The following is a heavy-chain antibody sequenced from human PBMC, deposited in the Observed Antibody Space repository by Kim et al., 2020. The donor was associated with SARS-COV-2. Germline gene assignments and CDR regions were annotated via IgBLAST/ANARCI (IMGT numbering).Heavy chain of an antibody. V-gene: IGHV1-24*01. CDR2: FDPEDGET. CDR1: GYTLTELS. Sequence: ASVKVSCKVSGYTLTELSMHWVRQAPGKGLEWMGGFDPEDGETIYAQKFQGRVTMTEDTSTDTAYMELSSLRSEDTAVYYCATGSITGDTAMVPYYFDYWGQGTLVTVSS. CDR3: ATGSITGDTAMVPYYFDY. J-gene: IGHJ4*02. D-gene: IGHD5-18*01.